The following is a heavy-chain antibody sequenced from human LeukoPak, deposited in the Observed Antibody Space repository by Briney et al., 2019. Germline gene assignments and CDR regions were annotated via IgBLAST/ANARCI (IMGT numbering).Heavy chain of an antibody. CDR2: INEDGSEK. D-gene: IGHD1-26*01. CDR1: GFTFSNYW. J-gene: IGHJ6*03. Sequence: PGGSLRLSCTASGFTFSNYWMMWVRQAPGKGLEWVANINEDGSEKYYADSVKGRFTISRDNAKNSLYLQMNSLRAEDTALYYCARVPYRGSYPPLYYYYYMDVWGKGTTVTVSS. CDR3: ARVPYRGSYPPLYYYYYMDV. V-gene: IGHV3-7*03.